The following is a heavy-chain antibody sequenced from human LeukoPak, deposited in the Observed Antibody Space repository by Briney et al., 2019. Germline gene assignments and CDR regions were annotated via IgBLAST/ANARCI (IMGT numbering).Heavy chain of an antibody. CDR2: INPNSGDT. Sequence: ASVKVSCKASGYTFTAYYIHWVRQAPGQGLEWMGWINPNSGDTTLLQRFQGRVTMTRDTSIITAYMELSSLTSDDTGMYYCARGPTLGLDIWGQGTMVAVSS. CDR1: GYTFTAYY. CDR3: ARGPTLGLDI. J-gene: IGHJ3*02. V-gene: IGHV1-2*02.